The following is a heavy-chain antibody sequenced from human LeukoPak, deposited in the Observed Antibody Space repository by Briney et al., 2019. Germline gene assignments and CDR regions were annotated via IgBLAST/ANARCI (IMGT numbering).Heavy chain of an antibody. CDR1: GYTFTGYY. CDR2: INPNSGGK. V-gene: IGHV1-2*06. Sequence: GASVKVSCKASGYTFTGYYMHWVRQAPGQGLEWMGRINPNSGGKNHAQKFQGRVTMTRDTSISTAYMELSRLRSGDTAVYYCAREGSRDGYNSAFDIWGQGTMVTVSS. CDR3: AREGSRDGYNSAFDI. D-gene: IGHD5-24*01. J-gene: IGHJ3*02.